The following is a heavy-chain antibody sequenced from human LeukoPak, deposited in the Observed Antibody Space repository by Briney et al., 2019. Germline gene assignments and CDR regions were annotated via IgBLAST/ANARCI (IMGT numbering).Heavy chain of an antibody. CDR2: IIPIFGTA. V-gene: IGHV1-69*13. CDR3: ARAHPTDYYDSSVDP. D-gene: IGHD3-22*01. Sequence: GASVKGSCKASGGTFSSYAISWERQAPGQGLEWMGGIIPIFGTANYAQKFQGRVTITADESTSTAYMELSSLRSEDTAVYYCARAHPTDYYDSSVDPWGQGTLVTVSS. CDR1: GGTFSSYA. J-gene: IGHJ5*02.